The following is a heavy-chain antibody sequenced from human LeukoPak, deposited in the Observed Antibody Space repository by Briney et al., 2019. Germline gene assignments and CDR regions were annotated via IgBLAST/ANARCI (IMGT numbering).Heavy chain of an antibody. CDR3: AKISSSADSNFDY. CDR2: IWPDGSKK. V-gene: IGHV3-30*02. J-gene: IGHJ4*02. CDR1: GFTFSTYA. Sequence: PGGSLRLSCAASGFTFSTYAMHWVRQAPDKGLEWVAFIWPDGSKKYYADSVKGRFAISRENSKNTVYLQMNDLRPEDTALYFCAKISSSADSNFDYWGQGTLLTVSS. D-gene: IGHD6-25*01.